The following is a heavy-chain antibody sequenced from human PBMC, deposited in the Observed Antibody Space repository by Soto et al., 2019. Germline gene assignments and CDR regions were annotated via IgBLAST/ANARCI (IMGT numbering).Heavy chain of an antibody. V-gene: IGHV4-39*01. Sequence: PXETLSLTCTVAGGSISSSSYYWGWIRQPPGKGLEWIGSIHYSGSTYYNPPLKSRVTISVDTSKNQFSLKLSSVTAADTAVYYCASKPYCSGGSCYPRSYFDYWGQGTLVTVSS. J-gene: IGHJ4*02. CDR2: IHYSGST. D-gene: IGHD2-15*01. CDR3: ASKPYCSGGSCYPRSYFDY. CDR1: GGSISSSSYY.